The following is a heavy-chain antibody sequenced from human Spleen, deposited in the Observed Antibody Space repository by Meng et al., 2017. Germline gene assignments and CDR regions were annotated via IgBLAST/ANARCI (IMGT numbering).Heavy chain of an antibody. D-gene: IGHD1-26*01. CDR3: ARDGVGATNFDY. V-gene: IGHV3-7*01. CDR2: IKNDGSEK. J-gene: IGHJ4*02. CDR1: RFIFSNYW. Sequence: GGSLRLSCAASRFIFSNYWMSWVRQAPGKGLEWVANIKNDGSEKFYVESVKGRFIISRDNAENSLYLQMSSLRPEDTAVYYCARDGVGATNFDYWGQGTLVTVSS.